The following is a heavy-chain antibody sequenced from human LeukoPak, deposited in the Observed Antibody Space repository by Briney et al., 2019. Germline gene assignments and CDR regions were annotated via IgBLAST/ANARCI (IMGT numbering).Heavy chain of an antibody. J-gene: IGHJ4*02. V-gene: IGHV1-8*01. CDR1: GYTFTSYD. CDR2: MNPNSGNT. CDR3: ARGSGCSGGSCSYYYFDY. Sequence: GASVKVSCKASGYTFTSYDINWVRQATGQGLEWMRWMNPNSGNTGYAQKFQGRVTMTRNTSISTAYMELSSLRSEDTAVYYCARGSGCSGGSCSYYYFDYWGQGTLVTVSS. D-gene: IGHD2-15*01.